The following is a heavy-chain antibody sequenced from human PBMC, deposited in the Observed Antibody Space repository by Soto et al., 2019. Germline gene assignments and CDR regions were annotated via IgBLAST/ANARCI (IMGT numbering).Heavy chain of an antibody. Sequence: GGSLRLSCAASGFTFSSYAMSWVRQAPGKGLEWVSAISGSGGSTYYADSVKARFTISRDNSKNTLYLQMNSLRAEDTAVYYWAKAPQEENCSSTSCYVLDPFDYWGQGTLVTVSS. CDR3: AKAPQEENCSSTSCYVLDPFDY. J-gene: IGHJ4*02. CDR1: GFTFSSYA. D-gene: IGHD2-2*01. CDR2: ISGSGGST. V-gene: IGHV3-23*01.